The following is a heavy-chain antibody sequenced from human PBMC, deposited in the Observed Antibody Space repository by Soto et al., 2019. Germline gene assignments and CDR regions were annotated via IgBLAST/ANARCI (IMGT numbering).Heavy chain of an antibody. J-gene: IGHJ5*02. Sequence: QITLKESGPTLVKPTQTLTLTCTFSGFSLSTSGVGVGWIRQPPGKALEWLALIYWDDDKRYSPSLKSRLTNTKNPSKNKMLCIINYMDPVDTAPYYCTHRPPDYSGSGSYRYNWFDPWGQGTLVTVSS. D-gene: IGHD3-10*01. CDR2: IYWDDDK. V-gene: IGHV2-5*02. CDR1: GFSLSTSGVG. CDR3: THRPPDYSGSGSYRYNWFDP.